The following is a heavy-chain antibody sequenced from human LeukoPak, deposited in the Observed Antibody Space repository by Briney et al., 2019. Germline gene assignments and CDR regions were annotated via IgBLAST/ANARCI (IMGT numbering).Heavy chain of an antibody. CDR2: IRNKANSYAT. V-gene: IGHV3-73*01. Sequence: GGSLRLSCAASGFTFSGSAMHWVRQASGKGLEWVGRIRNKANSYATAYAASVKGRFTISRDDSKNTAYLQMNSLKTEDTAVYYCTRPLYSSGWYPSDRGGDYWGQGTLVTVSS. D-gene: IGHD6-19*01. CDR3: TRPLYSSGWYPSDRGGDY. CDR1: GFTFSGSA. J-gene: IGHJ4*02.